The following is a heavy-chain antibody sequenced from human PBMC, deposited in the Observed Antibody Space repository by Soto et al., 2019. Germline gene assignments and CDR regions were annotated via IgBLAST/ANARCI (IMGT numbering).Heavy chain of an antibody. CDR3: ARAQKAVPLVGWFDP. V-gene: IGHV3-30-3*01. Sequence: QVQLVESGGGVVQPGRSLRLSCAASGFTFSSYAMHWVRQAPGKGLEWLAVISYDGSNKYYADSVKGRFTISRDNTKNTLYLQMNSLRAGDTAVYYCARAQKAVPLVGWFDPWGQGTLVAVSS. CDR2: ISYDGSNK. CDR1: GFTFSSYA. J-gene: IGHJ5*02. D-gene: IGHD2-15*01.